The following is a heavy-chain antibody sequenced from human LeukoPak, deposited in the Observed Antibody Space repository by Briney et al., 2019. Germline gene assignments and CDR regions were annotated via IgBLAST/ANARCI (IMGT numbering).Heavy chain of an antibody. CDR2: TYYGGTT. J-gene: IGHJ4*02. V-gene: IGHV4-31*03. CDR1: GGSISSGGHY. Sequence: SQTLSLTCSVSGGSISSGGHYWGWVRQLPGKGLDWIGYTYYGGTTYYNPSLKSRVSISVGTSKNLFSLKLSSVTAADTAVYYCARDPYGSTYFDYWGQGTPITVSS. D-gene: IGHD4-17*01. CDR3: ARDPYGSTYFDY.